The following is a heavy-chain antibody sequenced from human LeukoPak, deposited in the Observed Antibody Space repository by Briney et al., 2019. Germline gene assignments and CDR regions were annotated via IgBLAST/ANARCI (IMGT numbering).Heavy chain of an antibody. D-gene: IGHD2-15*01. CDR2: VSGGGGST. V-gene: IGHV3-23*01. CDR1: GFTFSSYG. J-gene: IGHJ4*02. Sequence: GGSLRLSCAASGFTFSSYGMSWVRQAPRKGLQWVSAVSGGGGSTSYADSVKGRFTISRDNSKNTIYLQLNSLRAEDTAVYYCAKSGTACSGGSCYSHYFDFWGQGTLVTVSS. CDR3: AKSGTACSGGSCYSHYFDF.